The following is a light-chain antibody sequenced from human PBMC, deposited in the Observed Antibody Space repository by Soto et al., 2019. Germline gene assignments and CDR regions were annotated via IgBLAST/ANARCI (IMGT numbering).Light chain of an antibody. Sequence: QSALTQPASVSGSPGQSITISCSGPTSDIHDFNSISWYRHHPGKAPRLIVYDVNKRPSGISPRFSGSKSGLTASLTISGLQGEDEADYFCTSYTAKNTLVFGTGTKVTFL. CDR1: TSDIHDFNS. V-gene: IGLV2-14*01. CDR2: DVN. J-gene: IGLJ1*01. CDR3: TSYTAKNTLV.